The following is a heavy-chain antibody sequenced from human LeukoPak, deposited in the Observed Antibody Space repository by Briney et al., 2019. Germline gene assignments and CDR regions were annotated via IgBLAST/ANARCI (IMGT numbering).Heavy chain of an antibody. V-gene: IGHV3-23*01. CDR1: GFTFSSYA. Sequence: PGGSLRLSCAASGFTFSSYAMSWVRQAPGKGLEWVSAISGSGGSTYYADSVKGRFTISRDNSKNTLYLQMNSLRAEDTAVYYCARSSMVRGVIKGNWFDPWGQGTLVTVSS. D-gene: IGHD3-10*01. CDR3: ARSSMVRGVIKGNWFDP. CDR2: ISGSGGST. J-gene: IGHJ5*02.